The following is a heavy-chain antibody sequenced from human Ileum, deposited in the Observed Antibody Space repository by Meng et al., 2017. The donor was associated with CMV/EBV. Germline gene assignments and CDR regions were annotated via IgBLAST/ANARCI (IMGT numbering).Heavy chain of an antibody. CDR2: VTGSGGST. D-gene: IGHD3-22*01. V-gene: IGHV3-23*01. CDR1: GFTFNNYA. J-gene: IGHJ4*02. CDR3: AKRPSYFHDSSGFYYFDC. Sequence: GESLKISCAASGFTFNNYAMSWVRQAPGKGLEWVPAVTGSGGSTYYADSVKGRFTISRDNSKNTLYLQMNSLRAEDTALYYCAKRPSYFHDSSGFYYFDCWGQGTLVTVSS.